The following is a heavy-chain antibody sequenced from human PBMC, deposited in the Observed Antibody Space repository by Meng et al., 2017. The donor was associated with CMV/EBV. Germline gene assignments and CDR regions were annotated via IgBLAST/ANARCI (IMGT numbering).Heavy chain of an antibody. Sequence: SVKVSCKASGGTFSSYAISWVRQAPGQGLEWVGGIIPIFGPANYAQKFQGRVTITTDESTSTAYMELSSLRSEDTAVYYCARQGLGENLMEWLFTDRTRYYYYGMDVWAKGPRSPSP. CDR3: ARQGLGENLMEWLFTDRTRYYYYGMDV. CDR1: GGTFSSYA. D-gene: IGHD3-3*01. J-gene: IGHJ6*02. CDR2: IIPIFGPA. V-gene: IGHV1-69*05.